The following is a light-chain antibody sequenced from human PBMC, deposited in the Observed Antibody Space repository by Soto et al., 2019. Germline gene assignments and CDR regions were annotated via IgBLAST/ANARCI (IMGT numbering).Light chain of an antibody. J-gene: IGKJ1*01. CDR2: GAS. V-gene: IGKV3-15*01. Sequence: EIVMTQSPATLSVSPGERATLACRASQSVSSNLAWYQQKRGQAPRLLIYGASTRATGIPARFSGSGSGTEFTLTISRLDPEDFAVYYCQQYGSSPSFGQGTKVHIK. CDR1: QSVSSN. CDR3: QQYGSSPS.